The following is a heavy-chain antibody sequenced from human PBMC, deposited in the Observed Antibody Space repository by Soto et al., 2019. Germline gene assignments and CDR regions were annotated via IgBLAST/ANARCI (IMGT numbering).Heavy chain of an antibody. Sequence: GASVKVSCKASGYTFTGYYMHWVRQAPGQGLEWMGWINPNSGGTNYAQKFQGWVTMTRDTSISTAYMELSRLRSDDTAVYYCARSTHTAMALYAFDIWGQGTMVTV. D-gene: IGHD5-18*01. CDR1: GYTFTGYY. J-gene: IGHJ3*02. CDR2: INPNSGGT. CDR3: ARSTHTAMALYAFDI. V-gene: IGHV1-2*04.